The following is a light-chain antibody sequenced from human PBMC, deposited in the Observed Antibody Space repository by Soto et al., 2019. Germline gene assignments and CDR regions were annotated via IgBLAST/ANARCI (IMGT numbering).Light chain of an antibody. J-gene: IGKJ1*01. CDR2: AAS. CDR3: QQCYSTPRT. V-gene: IGKV1-39*01. Sequence: DIQMTQSPSSLSASVGDRVTITFRASQSISSYLNWYQQKPGKAPKLLIYAASSLQSGVPSRFSGSGSGTDFDLTLRSLQPEDFATYYCQQCYSTPRTVGHGTKV. CDR1: QSISSY.